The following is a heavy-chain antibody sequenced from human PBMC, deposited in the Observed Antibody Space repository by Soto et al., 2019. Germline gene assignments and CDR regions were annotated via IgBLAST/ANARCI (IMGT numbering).Heavy chain of an antibody. D-gene: IGHD3-22*01. J-gene: IGHJ4*02. CDR1: GYTFTSYA. V-gene: IGHV1-3*01. CDR3: ARRSDSSGYYYVALGF. CDR2: INAGNGNT. Sequence: ASVKVSCKASGYTFTSYAMHWVRQAPGQRLEWMGWINAGNGNTKYSQKFQGRVTITRDTSASTAYMELSSLRSEDTAVYYCARRSDSSGYYYVALGFWGQGTLVTVSS.